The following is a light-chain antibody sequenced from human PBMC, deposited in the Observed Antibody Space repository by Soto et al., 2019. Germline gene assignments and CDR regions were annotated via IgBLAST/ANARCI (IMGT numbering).Light chain of an antibody. V-gene: IGKV3-15*01. J-gene: IGKJ1*01. CDR1: QSVSSN. CDR2: GAS. Sequence: EMVMSHSPATLSVSPGERATLSCRASQSVSSNLAWYQQKPGQAPRLLIYGASTRATGVPARFSGSGSGTEFTLTISSLQSEDFAVYHYQHYNSWPRTFGQGTKV. CDR3: QHYNSWPRT.